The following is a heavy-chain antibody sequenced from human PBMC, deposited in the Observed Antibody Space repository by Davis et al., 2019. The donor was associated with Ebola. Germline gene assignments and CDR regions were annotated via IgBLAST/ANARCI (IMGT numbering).Heavy chain of an antibody. Sequence: GESLKISCAASGFTFSNAWMSWVRQAPGKGLEWVGRIKSKTDGGTTDYAAPVKGRFTISRDDSKNTLYLQMNSLKTEDTAVYYCTTAGERELLHDYWGQGTLVTVSS. CDR1: GFTFSNAW. D-gene: IGHD1-26*01. CDR2: IKSKTDGGTT. J-gene: IGHJ4*02. V-gene: IGHV3-15*01. CDR3: TTAGERELLHDY.